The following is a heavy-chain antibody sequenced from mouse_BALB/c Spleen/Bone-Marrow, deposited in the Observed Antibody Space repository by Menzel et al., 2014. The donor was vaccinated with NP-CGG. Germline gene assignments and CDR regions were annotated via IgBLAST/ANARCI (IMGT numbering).Heavy chain of an antibody. Sequence: QVQLQQSGPGLVAPSQSLSIGCTVSGFSLTSYGVHWVRQPPGQGLEWLGAIWAGGSTNYNSALMSRLTISKDNSKSQIFLKMNSLQTDDTAMYYSAREGRGYYGSSGAAMDYWGQGTKVTVSS. J-gene: IGHJ4*01. CDR1: GFSLTSYG. CDR2: IWAGGST. CDR3: AREGRGYYGSSGAAMDY. D-gene: IGHD1-1*01. V-gene: IGHV2-9*02.